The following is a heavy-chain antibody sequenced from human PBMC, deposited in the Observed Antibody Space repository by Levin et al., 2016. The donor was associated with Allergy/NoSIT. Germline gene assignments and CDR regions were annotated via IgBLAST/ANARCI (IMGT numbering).Heavy chain of an antibody. CDR2: IYWDDDK. J-gene: IGHJ4*02. D-gene: IGHD4-23*01. V-gene: IGHV2-5*02. Sequence: WIRQPPGKAPEWLALIYWDDDKRYSPSLKRRLTITKDTSKNQVVLTMTNMDPVDTATYFCAHSLYDGGVGGVTLYFDFWGQGLLVTVSS. CDR3: AHSLYDGGVGGVTLYFDF.